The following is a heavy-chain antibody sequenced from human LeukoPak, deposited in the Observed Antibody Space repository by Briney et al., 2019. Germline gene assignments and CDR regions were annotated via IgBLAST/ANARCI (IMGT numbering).Heavy chain of an antibody. D-gene: IGHD5-24*01. J-gene: IGHJ3*02. CDR1: GSSISGYY. V-gene: IGHV4-4*07. Sequence: PSETLSLTCTVSGSSISGYYWNWIRQPAGKGLEWIGRLHPSGATNYNPSLKSRITMSLDTSKNQFSLKLSSVTAADTAVYYCARGNGYLDAFDIWGQGTMVTVSS. CDR3: ARGNGYLDAFDI. CDR2: LHPSGAT.